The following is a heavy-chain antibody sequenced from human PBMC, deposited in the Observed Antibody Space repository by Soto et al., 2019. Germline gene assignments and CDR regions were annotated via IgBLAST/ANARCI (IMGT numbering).Heavy chain of an antibody. V-gene: IGHV3-72*01. D-gene: IGHD1-26*01. J-gene: IGHJ3*02. Sequence: GESLKISCAASGFTFSDHCMDWVRQAPGRGLEWVGRIRNKANSYTTEYAASVKGRFTVSRDDSKNSLYLQMNSLKTEDTAVYYCARGGSYSVFDIWGQGTMVPVSS. CDR1: GFTFSDHC. CDR2: IRNKANSYTT. CDR3: ARGGSYSVFDI.